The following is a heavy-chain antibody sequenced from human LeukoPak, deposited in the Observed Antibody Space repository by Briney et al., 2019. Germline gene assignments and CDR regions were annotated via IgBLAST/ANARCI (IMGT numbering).Heavy chain of an antibody. D-gene: IGHD3-22*01. CDR3: ARDAMIVVVAKAIDY. J-gene: IGHJ4*02. Sequence: GGSLRLSCAASGFTFSSYAMSWVRQAPGKGLEWVSAISGSGGSTYYADSVKGRFTISRDNSKNTLYLQMNSLSAEDTAVYYCARDAMIVVVAKAIDYWGQGTLVTVSS. CDR2: ISGSGGST. V-gene: IGHV3-23*01. CDR1: GFTFSSYA.